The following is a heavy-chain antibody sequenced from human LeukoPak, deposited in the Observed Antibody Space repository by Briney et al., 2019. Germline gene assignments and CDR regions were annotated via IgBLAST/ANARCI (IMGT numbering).Heavy chain of an antibody. CDR3: ARSPGGGFDI. J-gene: IGHJ3*02. CDR1: GGSITNYY. V-gene: IGHV4-59*13. CDR2: IYYSGTT. Sequence: TSETLSLTCTVSGGSITNYYGGWIRQTPGEGLELIGYIYYSGTTSYNPSLKSRVSISVDTSKKQFSLRLTSVTAADTAVYYCARSPGGGFDIWGQGTMVTVSS. D-gene: IGHD2-15*01.